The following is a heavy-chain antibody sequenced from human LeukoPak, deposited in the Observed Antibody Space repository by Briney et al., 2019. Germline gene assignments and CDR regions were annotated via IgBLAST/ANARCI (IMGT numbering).Heavy chain of an antibody. D-gene: IGHD3-10*01. CDR3: ARDPARVTMVRGVIITSDY. CDR1: GFTFSSYW. V-gene: IGHV3-7*01. CDR2: IKQDGSEK. J-gene: IGHJ4*02. Sequence: GGSLRLSCAASGFTFSSYWMSWVRQAPGKGREWVANIKQDGSEKYYVDSVKGRFTISRDNAKNSLYLQMNSLRAEDTAVYYCARDPARVTMVRGVIITSDYWGQGTLVTVSS.